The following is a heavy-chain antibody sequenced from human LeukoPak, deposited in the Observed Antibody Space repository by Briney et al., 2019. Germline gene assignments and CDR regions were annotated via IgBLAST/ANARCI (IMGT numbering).Heavy chain of an antibody. CDR2: IYPRDSDT. J-gene: IGHJ4*02. CDR3: ARSQSIVSSTRYFDY. CDR1: GYSLTSYW. D-gene: IGHD5/OR15-5a*01. V-gene: IGHV5-51*01. Sequence: GESLKISCKGSGYSLTSYWIGWLRQMPGKGLEWMGIIYPRDSDTRYSPSFQGQVTISADKSISTAYLQWSSLKASDAAIYYCARSQSIVSSTRYFDYWGQGTLVTVSS.